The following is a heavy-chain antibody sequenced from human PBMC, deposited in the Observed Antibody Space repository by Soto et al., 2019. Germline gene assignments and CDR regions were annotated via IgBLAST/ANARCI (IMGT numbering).Heavy chain of an antibody. D-gene: IGHD3-10*01. CDR3: SRVDPGETSPFDH. CDR2: INPFDGSR. V-gene: IGHV1-46*03. CDR1: GYIFTSHY. Sequence: ASVKVSCKASGYIFTSHYIHWVRQAPGQGLEWMGWINPFDGSRMFAQSFQGRVTMTRDTSTSTVYMEVSSLRSEDTAVYYCSRVDPGETSPFDHWGQGTLVTVSS. J-gene: IGHJ4*02.